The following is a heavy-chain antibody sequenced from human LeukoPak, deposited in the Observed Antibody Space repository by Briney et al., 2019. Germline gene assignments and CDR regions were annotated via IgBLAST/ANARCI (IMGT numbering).Heavy chain of an antibody. CDR1: GGSIISGSYY. Sequence: SQTLSLTCSVSGGSIISGSYYWSWIRQPAGKRLEWIGRIHISGSTKYNPSLKSRVTVSIDTSKAQFSLKLSSVTAADTAVYYCARGGVANPNYFDYWGQGTLVTVSS. D-gene: IGHD5-12*01. V-gene: IGHV4-61*02. CDR2: IHISGST. CDR3: ARGGVANPNYFDY. J-gene: IGHJ4*02.